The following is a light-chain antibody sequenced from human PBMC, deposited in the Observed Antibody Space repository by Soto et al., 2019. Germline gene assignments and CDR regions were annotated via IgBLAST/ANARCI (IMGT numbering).Light chain of an antibody. Sequence: DLQRTQSPSTLSGSVGDRVTITCRASQTVSSWLAWYQQKPGKAPKLLIYKASTLKSGVPSRFSGSGSGTEFTLTISSLQPDDFATYYCQHYNSYSEAVGQGTKVDI. CDR1: QTVSSW. V-gene: IGKV1-5*03. J-gene: IGKJ1*01. CDR2: KAS. CDR3: QHYNSYSEA.